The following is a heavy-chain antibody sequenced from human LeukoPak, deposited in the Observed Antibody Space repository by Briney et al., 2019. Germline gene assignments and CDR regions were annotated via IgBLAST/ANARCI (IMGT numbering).Heavy chain of an antibody. J-gene: IGHJ5*02. Sequence: GGSLRLSCAASGFTFDDYSMHWVRQTPGKGLEWVSLISGDGDRAYYADSVRGRFTISRDNSKNSLYLQMNSLRTEDTALYYCAKGQLTELCWFDPWGQGTLVTVS. CDR3: AKGQLTELCWFDP. CDR2: ISGDGDRA. CDR1: GFTFDDYS. D-gene: IGHD5-18*01. V-gene: IGHV3-43*02.